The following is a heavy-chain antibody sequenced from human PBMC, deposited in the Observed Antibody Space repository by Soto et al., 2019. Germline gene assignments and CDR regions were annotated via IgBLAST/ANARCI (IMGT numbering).Heavy chain of an antibody. J-gene: IGHJ4*02. CDR2: IIPIFGTA. D-gene: IGHD2-2*01. V-gene: IGHV1-69*13. Sequence: GASVKVSCKASGGTFGSYAISWVRQAPGQGLEWMGGIIPIFGTANYAQKFQGRVTITADESTSKAYMELSSLRSEDTAVYYCARATPEIYCSSTSCYRGYFDYWGQGTLVTVSS. CDR3: ARATPEIYCSSTSCYRGYFDY. CDR1: GGTFGSYA.